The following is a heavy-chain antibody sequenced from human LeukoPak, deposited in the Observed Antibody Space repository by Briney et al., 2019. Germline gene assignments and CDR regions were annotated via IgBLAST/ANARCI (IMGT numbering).Heavy chain of an antibody. CDR3: ARDRGGSYSAIDY. D-gene: IGHD2-15*01. Sequence: GGSLRLSYAASGFTFSSYSLNWVRQAPGKGLEWVSFISSSSITIYYADSVKGRFTISRDNAEKSLYLQMNSLRAEDTAVYYCARDRGGSYSAIDYWGQGTLVTVSS. CDR1: GFTFSSYS. CDR2: ISSSSITI. J-gene: IGHJ4*02. V-gene: IGHV3-48*04.